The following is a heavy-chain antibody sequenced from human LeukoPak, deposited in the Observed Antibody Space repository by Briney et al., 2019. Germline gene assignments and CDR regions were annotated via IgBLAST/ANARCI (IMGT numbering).Heavy chain of an antibody. V-gene: IGHV3-53*01. CDR1: WFTAPSNY. Sequence: GAPRPSSAAPWFTAPSNYMRWVRPAPREGRGWVSVIYSGGSTYYADSVKGRFTISRDNSKNTLYLQMNSLRAEDTAVYYCARGGDLNAFDIWGQGTMVTVSS. CDR2: IYSGGST. J-gene: IGHJ3*02. D-gene: IGHD2-21*02. CDR3: ARGGDLNAFDI.